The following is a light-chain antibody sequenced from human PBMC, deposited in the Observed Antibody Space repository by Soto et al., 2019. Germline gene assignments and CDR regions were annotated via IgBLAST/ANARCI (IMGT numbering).Light chain of an antibody. V-gene: IGLV1-47*01. J-gene: IGLJ2*01. Sequence: QPVLTQAPSAPGTPGQRVTISCSGSSSNIGSNYVQWYQQLPGTAPKVLIYRNNQRPSGVPDRFSGSKSGTSASLAISGLRSEDEADYYCAAWDDSLSGVVFGGGTQLTVL. CDR3: AAWDDSLSGVV. CDR2: RNN. CDR1: SSNIGSNY.